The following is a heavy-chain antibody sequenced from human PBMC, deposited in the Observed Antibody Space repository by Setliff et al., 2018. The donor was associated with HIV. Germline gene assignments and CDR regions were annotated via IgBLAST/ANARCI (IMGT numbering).Heavy chain of an antibody. CDR2: INTNTGSP. D-gene: IGHD4-4*01. CDR1: YTFTNYA. V-gene: IGHV7-4-1*02. Sequence: YTFTNYAMNWVRQAPGQGLEWMGRINTNTGSPTYAQGFTGRFVFSLDTSVSTAYLQISSLKAEDTAVYYCAREGLLVTKVGGAYWYHGMDVWGQGTTVTVS. J-gene: IGHJ6*02. CDR3: AREGLLVTKVGGAYWYHGMDV.